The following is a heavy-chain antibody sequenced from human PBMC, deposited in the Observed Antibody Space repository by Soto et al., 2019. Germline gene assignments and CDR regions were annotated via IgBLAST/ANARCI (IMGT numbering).Heavy chain of an antibody. J-gene: IGHJ5*02. V-gene: IGHV3-48*01. Sequence: EVQLVESGGGLVQPGGSLRLSCAASGFTFSSYSMNWVRQAPGKGLEWVSYISSSSSTIYYADSVKGQFTISRDNAKNSLYLQMNSLRAEDTDVYYCARHPERIAEIGWFDPWGQGTLVTVSS. CDR1: GFTFSSYS. CDR2: ISSSSSTI. CDR3: ARHPERIAEIGWFDP. D-gene: IGHD6-13*01.